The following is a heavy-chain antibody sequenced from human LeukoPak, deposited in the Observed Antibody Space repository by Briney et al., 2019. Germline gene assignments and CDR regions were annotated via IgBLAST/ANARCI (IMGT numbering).Heavy chain of an antibody. CDR1: DGSISSSSYY. J-gene: IGHJ4*02. Sequence: SETLSLNCIVSDGSISSSSYYWGWIRQPPGKGLEWIGNLFYTGETFYNPSLNSRATISVDTSKSQFSLRLSSVTAADTAVYYCARTDSGRYSYFDYRGQETLVTVSS. CDR3: ARTDSGRYSYFDY. V-gene: IGHV4-39*01. D-gene: IGHD1-26*01. CDR2: LFYTGET.